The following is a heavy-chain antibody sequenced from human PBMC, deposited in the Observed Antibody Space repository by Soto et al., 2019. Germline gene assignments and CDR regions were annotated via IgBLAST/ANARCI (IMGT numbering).Heavy chain of an antibody. Sequence: GGSLRLSCAASGFTFSDHYMDWVRQAPGKGLEWVGRTRNKANSYTTEYAASVKGRFTISRDDSKNSLYLQMNSLKTEDTAVYYCAREGAGRKEYSSSSGFDYWGQGTLVTVSS. V-gene: IGHV3-72*01. CDR2: TRNKANSYTT. CDR1: GFTFSDHY. J-gene: IGHJ4*02. CDR3: AREGAGRKEYSSSSGFDY. D-gene: IGHD6-6*01.